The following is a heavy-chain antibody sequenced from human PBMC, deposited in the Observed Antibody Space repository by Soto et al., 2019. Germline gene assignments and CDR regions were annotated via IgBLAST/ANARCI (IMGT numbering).Heavy chain of an antibody. CDR2: ISAYNGNT. D-gene: IGHD3-22*01. Sequence: QVQLVQSGAEVKKPGASVKVSCKASGYTFTSYGISWVRQAPGQGLEWMGWISAYNGNTNYAQKLQGRVTMTTDTATSTAYMELRSLRSDDTAVYYCARDDSSGYYAPYYYYYGMDVWGQGTTVTVSS. CDR3: ARDDSSGYYAPYYYYYGMDV. CDR1: GYTFTSYG. V-gene: IGHV1-18*01. J-gene: IGHJ6*02.